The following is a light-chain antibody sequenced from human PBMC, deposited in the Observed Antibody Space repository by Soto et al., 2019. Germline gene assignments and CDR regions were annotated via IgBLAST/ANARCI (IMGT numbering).Light chain of an antibody. CDR3: SSYTSSSTRV. CDR1: SSDVGAYNY. Sequence: QSVLTQPASVSGSPGQSITISCTGTSSDVGAYNYVSWYQQHPGKAPKLIIYDVSNRPSGVSNRFSGSKSGNTASLTISGLQAEDEADYYCSSYTSSSTRVFGGGTQLTVL. J-gene: IGLJ2*01. V-gene: IGLV2-14*01. CDR2: DVS.